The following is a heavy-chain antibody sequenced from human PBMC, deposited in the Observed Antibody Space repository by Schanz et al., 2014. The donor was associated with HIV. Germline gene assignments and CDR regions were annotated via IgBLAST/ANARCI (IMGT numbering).Heavy chain of an antibody. J-gene: IGHJ4*02. CDR1: GFTITSYG. D-gene: IGHD3-22*01. Sequence: EVQLLESGGGLVQPGGSLRLSCTASGFTITSYGMSWVRQAPGKGLEWVSTISESGGRTYYADSVNGRFTISRDNSKNTLYLQMTTLRIDDTAVYYCAKPEYDSRGNSQSHFDYWGQGTLVTVSS. CDR2: ISESGGRT. CDR3: AKPEYDSRGNSQSHFDY. V-gene: IGHV3-23*01.